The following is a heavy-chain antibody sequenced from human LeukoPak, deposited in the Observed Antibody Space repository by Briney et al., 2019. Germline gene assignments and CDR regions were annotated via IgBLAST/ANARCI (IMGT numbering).Heavy chain of an antibody. CDR3: AKDLGVVTPSDY. CDR2: ISYDGSNK. J-gene: IGHJ4*02. V-gene: IGHV3-30-3*01. CDR1: GFTFSSYA. D-gene: IGHD3-3*01. Sequence: GGSLRLSCAASGFTFSSYAMHWVRQAPGKGLEWVAVISYDGSNKYYADSVKGRFTISRDNSKNTLYLQMNSLRAEDTAVYYCAKDLGVVTPSDYWGQGTLVTVSS.